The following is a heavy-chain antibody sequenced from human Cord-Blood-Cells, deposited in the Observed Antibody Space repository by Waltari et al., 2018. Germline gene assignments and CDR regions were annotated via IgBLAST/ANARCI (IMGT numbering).Heavy chain of an antibody. Sequence: QVQLQESGPGLVTPSATLSLTCAVSGYPISSGYYWCWIRQPSGKGLEWIVSIYHSGSTYYNPSLKSRVPISVDTSKNQFSLKLSSVTAADTAVYYCARDRSWDFDYWGQGTLVTVSS. J-gene: IGHJ4*02. V-gene: IGHV4-38-2*02. CDR2: IYHSGST. D-gene: IGHD1-26*01. CDR1: GYPISSGYY. CDR3: ARDRSWDFDY.